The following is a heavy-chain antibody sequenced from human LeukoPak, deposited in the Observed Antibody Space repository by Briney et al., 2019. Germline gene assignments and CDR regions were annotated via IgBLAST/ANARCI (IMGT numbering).Heavy chain of an antibody. V-gene: IGHV3-21*01. J-gene: IGHJ3*02. D-gene: IGHD3-22*01. CDR1: GFTFSSYS. Sequence: GGSLRLSCAASGFTFSSYSMNWVRQAPGKGLEWVSSISSSGGYIYYPDSMKGRFTISRDNAKNSLYLQMNSLRAEDTAVYYCARGLQQDYDSSALDDAFDIWGQGTMVTVSS. CDR2: ISSSGGYI. CDR3: ARGLQQDYDSSALDDAFDI.